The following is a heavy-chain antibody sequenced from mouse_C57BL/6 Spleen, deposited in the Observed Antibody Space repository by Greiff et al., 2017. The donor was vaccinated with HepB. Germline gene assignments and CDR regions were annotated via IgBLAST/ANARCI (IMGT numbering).Heavy chain of an antibody. Sequence: EVMLVESGGGLVQSGRSLRLSCATSGFTFSDFYMEWVRQAPGKGLEWIAASRNKANDYTTEYSASVKGRFIVSRDTSQSILYLQMNALRAEDTAIYYCARDGPGAMDYWGQGTSVTVSS. CDR1: GFTFSDFY. J-gene: IGHJ4*01. V-gene: IGHV7-1*01. CDR2: SRNKANDYTT. CDR3: ARDGPGAMDY.